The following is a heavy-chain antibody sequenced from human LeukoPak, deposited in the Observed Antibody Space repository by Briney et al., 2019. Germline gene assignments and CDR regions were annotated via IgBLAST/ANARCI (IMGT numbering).Heavy chain of an antibody. D-gene: IGHD5/OR15-5a*01. J-gene: IGHJ4*02. V-gene: IGHV3-23*01. Sequence: GRSLRLSCAASGFTFNNYGMHWVRQAPGKGLEWVSSISDRDHNTYYADSVKGRFTISRDNSKNTLYLQMNSLRAEDTAVYYCAKGGLSRAGLDFWGQGTLVTVSS. CDR3: AKGGLSRAGLDF. CDR2: ISDRDHNT. CDR1: GFTFNNYG.